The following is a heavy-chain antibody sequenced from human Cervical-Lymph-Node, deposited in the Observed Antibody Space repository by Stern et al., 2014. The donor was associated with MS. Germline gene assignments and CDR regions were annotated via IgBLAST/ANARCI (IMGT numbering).Heavy chain of an antibody. CDR2: ITGSDST. D-gene: IGHD6-19*01. V-gene: IGHV3-23*04. J-gene: IGHJ5*02. Sequence: EVQLVESGGGLVQPGGSLRLSCAASGFTFSSYAMSWVRKAPGKGLEWVSGITGSDSTYYADSVKGRFTISRDNSKNTLYLQMNSLRAEDTAVYYCAKGQWLVGGWFDPWGQGTLVTVSS. CDR3: AKGQWLVGGWFDP. CDR1: GFTFSSYA.